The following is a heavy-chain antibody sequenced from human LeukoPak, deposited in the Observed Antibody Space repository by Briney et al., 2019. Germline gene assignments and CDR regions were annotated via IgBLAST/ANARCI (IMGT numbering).Heavy chain of an antibody. Sequence: SETLSLTCTVSGGSISSYYWSWIRQPPGKGLEWIGYIYYSGSTNYNPSLKSRVTILVDTSKNQFSLKLSSVTAADTAVHYCARYSSSWALSFDYWGQGTLVTVSS. J-gene: IGHJ4*02. CDR3: ARYSSSWALSFDY. D-gene: IGHD6-13*01. V-gene: IGHV4-59*08. CDR1: GGSISSYY. CDR2: IYYSGST.